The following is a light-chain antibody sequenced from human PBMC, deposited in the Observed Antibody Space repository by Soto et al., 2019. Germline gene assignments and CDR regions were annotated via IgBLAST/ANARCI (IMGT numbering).Light chain of an antibody. J-gene: IGLJ7*01. CDR2: CNS. Sequence: QSVLTQPPSVSGAPGQRVTISCTGSSSNIGAGYDVLWYQQLPGTAPKLLIYCNSTRPSGVPDRFTGSKSGTSASLAITGLQAEDEADYYCQSYDSSLSGAVFGGGTHLPVL. V-gene: IGLV1-40*01. CDR3: QSYDSSLSGAV. CDR1: SSNIGAGYD.